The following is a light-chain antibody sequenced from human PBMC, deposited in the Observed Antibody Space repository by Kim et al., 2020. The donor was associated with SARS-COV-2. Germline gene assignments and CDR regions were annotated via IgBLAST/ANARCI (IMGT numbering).Light chain of an antibody. Sequence: GQEITISGTGTSGKVGRYNHASGNQEDPGKDPKPMINEDNKGPSGVSNRFSGSKSGNTASLTISGCQAEDVSDIYCCSYADSLTYVFGTGTKVTVL. CDR1: SGKVGRYNH. V-gene: IGLV2-23*01. CDR3: CSYADSLTYV. CDR2: EDN. J-gene: IGLJ1*01.